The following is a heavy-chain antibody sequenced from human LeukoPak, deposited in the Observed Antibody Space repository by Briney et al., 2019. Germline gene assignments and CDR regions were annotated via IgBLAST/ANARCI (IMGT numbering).Heavy chain of an antibody. Sequence: ASVKVSCKASGYTFSSYGITWVRQAPGQGLEWMGWISPYNGNTNYAQKFQGRVTMTTDTSTSTAYMELRSLRSDDTAVYYCARDISVGYDSSAYYPSWGQGTLVTVSS. CDR3: ARDISVGYDSSAYYPS. J-gene: IGHJ5*02. V-gene: IGHV1-18*01. D-gene: IGHD3-22*01. CDR1: GYTFSSYG. CDR2: ISPYNGNT.